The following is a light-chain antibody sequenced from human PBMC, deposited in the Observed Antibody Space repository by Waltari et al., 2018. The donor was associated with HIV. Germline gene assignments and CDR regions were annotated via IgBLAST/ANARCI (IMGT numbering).Light chain of an antibody. CDR2: RDN. CDR1: SNNVGNQG. Sequence: QAGLTQPPSMSKGMRQTATLTCTGNSNNVGNQGAAWLQQHQGHPPNLLSYRDNKRPSGISERFSASRSGNTASLTITGVQPEDEADYFCATWDISLSAVVFGGGTTLTVL. J-gene: IGLJ2*01. V-gene: IGLV10-54*04. CDR3: ATWDISLSAVV.